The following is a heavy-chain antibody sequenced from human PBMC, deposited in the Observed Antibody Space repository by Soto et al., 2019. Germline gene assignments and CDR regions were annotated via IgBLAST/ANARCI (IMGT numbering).Heavy chain of an antibody. V-gene: IGHV5-10-1*01. CDR3: ARLGSSVWPDVY. CDR1: GYSFTSHW. Sequence: PGESLKISCKVSGYSFTSHWINWVRQMPGKGLEWMGRIDPSGSYTSYSPSFQGRVTISADKSISTTYVQWSSLKASDTAVYYCARLGSSVWPDVYWCQGALVTV. J-gene: IGHJ4*02. D-gene: IGHD6-25*01. CDR2: IDPSGSYT.